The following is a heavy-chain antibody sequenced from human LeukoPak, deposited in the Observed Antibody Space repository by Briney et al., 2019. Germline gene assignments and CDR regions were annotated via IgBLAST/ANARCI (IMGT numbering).Heavy chain of an antibody. Sequence: ASVKVSCKASGYTFTGYYMHWVRQAPGQGLEWMGWINPNSGDTNYAQKFQGRVTMTRDPSISTAYMELSRLRSDDTAVYYCARDLGISGWYAPPLGYFDYWGQGTLVTVSS. V-gene: IGHV1-2*02. CDR3: ARDLGISGWYAPPLGYFDY. CDR1: GYTFTGYY. CDR2: INPNSGDT. D-gene: IGHD6-19*01. J-gene: IGHJ4*02.